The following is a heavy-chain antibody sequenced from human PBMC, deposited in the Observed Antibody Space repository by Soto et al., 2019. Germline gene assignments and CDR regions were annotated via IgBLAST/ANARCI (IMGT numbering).Heavy chain of an antibody. D-gene: IGHD1-26*01. Sequence: ASVKVSCKAPRDTFTSYYINWVRQAPGQGLEWMGVINPHGGSTAYAQKFKGRVTLTRDTSANTVYMEVSSLTSEDTAMYYCARSSGENFGIIIEGTNWFAPWGQGTLVTVSS. CDR3: ARSSGENFGIIIEGTNWFAP. CDR1: RDTFTSYY. J-gene: IGHJ5*02. CDR2: INPHGGST. V-gene: IGHV1-46*01.